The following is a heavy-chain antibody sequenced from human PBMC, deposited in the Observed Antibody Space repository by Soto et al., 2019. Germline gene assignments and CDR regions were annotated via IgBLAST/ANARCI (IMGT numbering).Heavy chain of an antibody. D-gene: IGHD3-10*02. CDR3: ARAEGITMFRAPYYFDY. CDR1: GFTFRSFA. V-gene: IGHV3-23*01. CDR2: TSSSGDSA. J-gene: IGHJ4*02. Sequence: EVQLLESGGGLVQPGGSLRLSCAASGFTFRSFALNWVRQAPGKGLEWVSGTSSSGDSAYYADSVKGRFTISRDNSKNTLHLQMNSLRVEDTAVYFCARAEGITMFRAPYYFDYWGQGTLVTVSS.